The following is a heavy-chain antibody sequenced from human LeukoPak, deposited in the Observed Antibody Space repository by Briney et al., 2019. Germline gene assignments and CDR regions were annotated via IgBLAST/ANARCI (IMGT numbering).Heavy chain of an antibody. D-gene: IGHD5-24*01. CDR3: ARHSPRGYNYIDF. J-gene: IGHJ4*02. Sequence: SETLSLTCAVSGGSVKTYYWSWIRQSPERGLQWIGFIHATGSTNTFPSLKSRVTISLDTSTNQFSLRLKPVTAADTAVYYCARHSPRGYNYIDFWGRGTLVTVSS. CDR2: IHATGST. CDR1: GGSVKTYY. V-gene: IGHV4-4*08.